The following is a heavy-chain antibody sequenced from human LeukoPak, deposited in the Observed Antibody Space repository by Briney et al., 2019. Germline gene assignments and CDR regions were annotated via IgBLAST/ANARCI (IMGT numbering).Heavy chain of an antibody. Sequence: SETLSLACTVSGGSISTSAFYWGWIRQPPGKGLEWIGSIYDSGNEFYNPSLKSRVTISADTSKNQFSLKLNSVTAADTAMYYCARQISDYYYYYMDVWGEGITVTVSS. V-gene: IGHV4-39*01. CDR2: IYDSGNE. CDR1: GGSISTSAFY. D-gene: IGHD2/OR15-2a*01. CDR3: ARQISDYYYYYMDV. J-gene: IGHJ6*03.